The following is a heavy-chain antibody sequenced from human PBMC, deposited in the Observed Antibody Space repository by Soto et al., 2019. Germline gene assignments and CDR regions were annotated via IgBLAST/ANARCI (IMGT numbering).Heavy chain of an antibody. D-gene: IGHD6-13*01. V-gene: IGHV3-30*18. CDR3: AKGKDIAAAGTAVAY. CDR2: ISYDGTNK. Sequence: VQLVESGGGVVQPGRSLRLSCAASGFTFSSYGMHWVRQAPGEGLEWVAVISYDGTNKYYADSVKGRFTISRDNSKNTLYLQMNSLRAEDTAVYYCAKGKDIAAAGTAVAYWGQGTLVTVSS. CDR1: GFTFSSYG. J-gene: IGHJ4*02.